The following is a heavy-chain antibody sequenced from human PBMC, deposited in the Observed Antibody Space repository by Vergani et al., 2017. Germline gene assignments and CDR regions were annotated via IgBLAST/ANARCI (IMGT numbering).Heavy chain of an antibody. V-gene: IGHV1-46*03. CDR1: GYTFTSYY. CDR3: ARGSRDGYNWGRLGYYFDY. Sequence: QVQLVQSGAEVKKPGASVKVSCKASGYTFTSYYMHWVRQAPGQGLEWMGIINPSGGSTSYSQKFQGRVTMTRDTSTSTVYMERSSLRSEDTAVYYCARGSRDGYNWGRLGYYFDYWGQGTLVTVSS. J-gene: IGHJ4*02. D-gene: IGHD5-24*01. CDR2: INPSGGST.